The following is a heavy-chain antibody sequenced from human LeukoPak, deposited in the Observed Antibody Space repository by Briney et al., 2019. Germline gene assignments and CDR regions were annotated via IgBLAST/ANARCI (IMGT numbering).Heavy chain of an antibody. J-gene: IGHJ5*02. D-gene: IGHD3-3*01. CDR1: GGSISGYY. V-gene: IGHV4-4*07. CDR2: VYTSGST. Sequence: PSETLSLTCSVSGGSISGYYWTWLRQPAGKGLEWIGRVYTSGSTHYNPSLKTRLTMSVDTSKNQFSLKLSSVTAADTAVYYCARATFGVVPSWGQGTLVTVSS. CDR3: ARATFGVVPS.